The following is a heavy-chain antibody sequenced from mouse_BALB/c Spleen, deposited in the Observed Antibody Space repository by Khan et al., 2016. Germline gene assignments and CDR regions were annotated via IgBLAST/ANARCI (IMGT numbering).Heavy chain of an antibody. CDR2: ISYSGSS. CDR1: GYSITSDYA. V-gene: IGHV3-2*02. CDR3: ARGGSSDEGAMDY. J-gene: IGHJ4*01. D-gene: IGHD1-1*01. Sequence: EVQLQESGPGLVKPSQSLSLTCTVTGYSITSDYAWNWIRQFPGNKLEWMGYISYSGSSSYNPSLKRRFSITRDTSKNQFFLQLKSVTTEDTATYYCARGGSSDEGAMDYWGQGTSVTVSS.